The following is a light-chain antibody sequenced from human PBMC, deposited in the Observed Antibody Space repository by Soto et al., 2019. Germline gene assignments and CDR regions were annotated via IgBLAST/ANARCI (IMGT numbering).Light chain of an antibody. Sequence: DIVMTQSPDSLAVSLGERATINCKSSRGVLSSSNNKNYLAWYQHKPGQPPKLLIYWASTRESGVPDRFSGSGSGTDFTISISSLQAEDVAVYYCQQYLDTPFTFGPGTKVDIK. CDR2: WAS. CDR1: RGVLSSSNNKNY. J-gene: IGKJ3*01. CDR3: QQYLDTPFT. V-gene: IGKV4-1*01.